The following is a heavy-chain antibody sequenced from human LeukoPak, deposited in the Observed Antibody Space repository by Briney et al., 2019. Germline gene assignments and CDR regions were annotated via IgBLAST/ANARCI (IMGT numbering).Heavy chain of an antibody. CDR1: GGTFSSYA. CDR3: ARGDDFWSGYQRGAPEGYYYMDV. D-gene: IGHD3-3*01. Sequence: SVKVSCKASGGTFSSYAISWVRQAPGQGLEWMGGIIPIFGTANYAQKFQGRVTITTDESTSTAYMELSSLRSEDTAVYYCARGDDFWSGYQRGAPEGYYYMDVWGKGTTVTVSS. CDR2: IIPIFGTA. J-gene: IGHJ6*03. V-gene: IGHV1-69*05.